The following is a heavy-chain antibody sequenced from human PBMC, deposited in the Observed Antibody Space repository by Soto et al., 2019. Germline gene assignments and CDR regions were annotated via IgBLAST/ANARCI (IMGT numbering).Heavy chain of an antibody. CDR3: ARGGNDYGALEAFDI. D-gene: IGHD4-17*01. Sequence: EVQLVESGGGLVQPGGSLRLSCAASGFTFSSYWMHWVRQAPGKGLVWVSRINSDGSSTSYADSVKGRFTISRDNAKNTLYLQMNSLRAEDTAVYYCARGGNDYGALEAFDIWGQGTMVTVSS. V-gene: IGHV3-74*01. CDR2: INSDGSST. CDR1: GFTFSSYW. J-gene: IGHJ3*02.